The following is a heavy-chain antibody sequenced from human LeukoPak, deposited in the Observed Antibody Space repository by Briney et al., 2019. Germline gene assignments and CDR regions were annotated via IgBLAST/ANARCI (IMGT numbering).Heavy chain of an antibody. Sequence: GGSLRLSCAASGFTFSSYAMSWVRQAPGKGLEWVSTFSGTGGSTYYADSVKGRFTISRDNSKNTLYLQMNSLRAEDTAVYYCAKDGVYGYYDSSGRLDYWGQGSLVTVSS. V-gene: IGHV3-23*01. CDR1: GFTFSSYA. J-gene: IGHJ4*02. CDR2: FSGTGGST. CDR3: AKDGVYGYYDSSGRLDY. D-gene: IGHD3-22*01.